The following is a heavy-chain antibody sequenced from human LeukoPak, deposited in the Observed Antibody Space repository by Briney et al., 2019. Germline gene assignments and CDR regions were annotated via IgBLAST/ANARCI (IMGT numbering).Heavy chain of an antibody. CDR2: ISSSSSYI. CDR1: GFTFSSYS. J-gene: IGHJ6*03. CDR3: ARQHCSSTSCYTYYYYYMDV. D-gene: IGHD2-2*02. Sequence: GGSLRLSCAASGFTFSSYSMNWVRQAPGKGLEWVSSISSSSSYIYYADSVKGRFTISRDNAKNSLYLQMNSLRAEDTAVYYCARQHCSSTSCYTYYYYYMDVWGKGTTVTVSS. V-gene: IGHV3-21*01.